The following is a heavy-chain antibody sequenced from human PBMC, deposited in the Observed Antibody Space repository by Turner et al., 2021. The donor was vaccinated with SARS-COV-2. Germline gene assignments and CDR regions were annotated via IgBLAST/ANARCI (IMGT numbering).Heavy chain of an antibody. CDR3: AHRLFDSSNWEFYDAFDI. V-gene: IGHV2-5*01. D-gene: IGHD6-13*01. CDR2: ISWNDDK. J-gene: IGHJ3*02. CDR1: GLSRSTSGVG. Sequence: ITLTESAPTLVRPTQTLTLTCTFSGLSRSTSGVGVGWIRQPPGKALEWLALISWNDDKRYSPSQKSRLTITKDTTKNQVVLTMTNMDPVDTATYYCAHRLFDSSNWEFYDAFDIWGQGTVVTVSS.